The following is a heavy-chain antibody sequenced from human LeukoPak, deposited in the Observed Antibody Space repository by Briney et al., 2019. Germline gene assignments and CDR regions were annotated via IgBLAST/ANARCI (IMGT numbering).Heavy chain of an antibody. CDR3: AKDSEQLVTYYFDY. V-gene: IGHV3-64*01. CDR2: ISSNGGST. Sequence: PGGSLRLSCAASGFTFSSYAMHWVRQAPGKGLEYVSGISSNGGSTYYANSVKGRFTISRHNSKNTLYLQMGSLRAEDMAVYYCAKDSEQLVTYYFDYWGQGTLVTVSS. D-gene: IGHD6-6*01. J-gene: IGHJ4*02. CDR1: GFTFSSYA.